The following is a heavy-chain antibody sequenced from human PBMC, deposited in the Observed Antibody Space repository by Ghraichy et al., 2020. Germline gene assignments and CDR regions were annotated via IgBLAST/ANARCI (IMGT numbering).Heavy chain of an antibody. Sequence: GGSLRLSCAASGFTVNSNYMSWVRQAPGKGLEWVSIIYTAGSPYYAASVKGRFTISRDNSKNTLYLDMNTLRAEDTAVYYCVTAERPWYFDLWGRGTLVIVSS. J-gene: IGHJ2*01. CDR3: VTAERPWYFDL. V-gene: IGHV3-53*01. CDR1: GFTVNSNY. CDR2: IYTAGSP.